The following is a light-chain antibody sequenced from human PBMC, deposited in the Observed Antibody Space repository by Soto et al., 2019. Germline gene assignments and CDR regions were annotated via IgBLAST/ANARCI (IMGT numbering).Light chain of an antibody. CDR1: QSVSSN. CDR3: QQYNNWPSIT. J-gene: IGKJ5*01. V-gene: IGKV3-15*01. CDR2: GAS. Sequence: EVVLTPSPVTLSLSPGERATLSCRASQSVSSNLAWYQQKPGQAPRLLIYGASTRATGIPARFSGSGSGTEFTLTISSLQSEDFAVYYCQQYNNWPSITFGQGTRLEIK.